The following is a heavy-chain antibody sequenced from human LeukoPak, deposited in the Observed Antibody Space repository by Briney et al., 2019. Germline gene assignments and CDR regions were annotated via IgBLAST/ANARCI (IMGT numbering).Heavy chain of an antibody. J-gene: IGHJ4*02. CDR2: IYPGDSDT. CDR3: ARGQVSDSSGYSEGTGGLWYFDY. D-gene: IGHD3-22*01. CDR1: GYSFSSQW. V-gene: IGHV5-51*01. Sequence: LGESLKISCKGSGYSFSSQWIAWVRQMPGKGLEWMGIIYPGDSDTKYSPSFQGQVTISADKSISTAYLQWSSLKASDTAMYYCARGQVSDSSGYSEGTGGLWYFDYWGQGTLVTVSS.